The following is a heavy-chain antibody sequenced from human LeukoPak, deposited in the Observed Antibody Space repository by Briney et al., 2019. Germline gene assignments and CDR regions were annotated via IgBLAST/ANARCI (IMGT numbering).Heavy chain of an antibody. CDR3: ARAPRTYYYDSSGYYYRY. Sequence: GGPLRLSCAASGFTFSSYSMNWVRQAPGKGLEWVSYISSSSSTIYYADSVKGRFTISRDNAKNSLYLQMNSLRAEDTAVYYCARAPRTYYYDSSGYYYRYWGQGTLVTVSS. D-gene: IGHD3-22*01. CDR2: ISSSSSTI. CDR1: GFTFSSYS. J-gene: IGHJ4*02. V-gene: IGHV3-48*04.